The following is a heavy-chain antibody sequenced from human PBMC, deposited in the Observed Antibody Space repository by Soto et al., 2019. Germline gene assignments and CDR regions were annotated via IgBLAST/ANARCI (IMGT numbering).Heavy chain of an antibody. CDR1: GVSIGSPGYY. CDR2: IYYSGIP. V-gene: IGHV4-39*01. D-gene: IGHD1-1*01. J-gene: IGHJ4*02. CDR3: ARLSGLVQTPSFAD. Sequence: QLQLRESGPGLLKPSETLSLTCSVSGVSIGSPGYYWGWVRQAPGKNLEWIGSIYYSGIPYYSPSLKSRVTISVDTPNERFSLRLKSVTAADTAVYYCARLSGLVQTPSFADWGQGALVTVSS.